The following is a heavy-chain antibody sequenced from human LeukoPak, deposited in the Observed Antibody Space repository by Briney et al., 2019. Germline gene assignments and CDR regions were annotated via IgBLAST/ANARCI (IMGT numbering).Heavy chain of an antibody. D-gene: IGHD3-22*01. CDR1: GFTFSSYA. CDR2: IWYDGSNK. CDR3: ARQTMIVVVTTIHYYMDV. Sequence: GGSLRLSCAASGFTFSSYAMHWVRQAPGKGLEWVAVIWYDGSNKYYADSVKGRFTISRDNSKNTLYLQMNSLRAEDTAVYYCARQTMIVVVTTIHYYMDVWGKGTTVTVSS. J-gene: IGHJ6*03. V-gene: IGHV3-33*08.